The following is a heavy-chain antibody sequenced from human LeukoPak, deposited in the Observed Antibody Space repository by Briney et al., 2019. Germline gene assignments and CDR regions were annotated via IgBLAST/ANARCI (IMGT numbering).Heavy chain of an antibody. CDR1: GGSISSYY. V-gene: IGHV4-59*01. CDR3: AREYYDDAFDI. Sequence: SETLSLTCTVSGGSISSYYWSWIRQPPGKGLEWIAYTYYSGSTNYNPSLKSRVTISVDTSKNQFSLKLSSVTAADTAVYYCAREYYDDAFDIWGQGTMVTVSS. D-gene: IGHD3-22*01. CDR2: TYYSGST. J-gene: IGHJ3*02.